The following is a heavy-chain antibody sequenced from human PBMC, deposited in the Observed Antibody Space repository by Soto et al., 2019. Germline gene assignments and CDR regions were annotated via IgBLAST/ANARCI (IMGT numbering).Heavy chain of an antibody. CDR3: ARGGYQLLECYYFDY. CDR2: ISSSGGST. D-gene: IGHD2-2*01. Sequence: EVQLLESGGGVVQPGGSLRLSCAASGFTFSSYAMSWVRQAPGKGLEWVSAISSSGGSTYYADSVKGRFTISRDNSKNTLYLQMNSLRAEDTAVYYCARGGYQLLECYYFDYWGQGTLVTVSS. V-gene: IGHV3-23*01. CDR1: GFTFSSYA. J-gene: IGHJ4*02.